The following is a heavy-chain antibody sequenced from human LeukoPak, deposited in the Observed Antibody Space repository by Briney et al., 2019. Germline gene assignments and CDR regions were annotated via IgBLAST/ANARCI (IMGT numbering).Heavy chain of an antibody. D-gene: IGHD3-22*01. Sequence: PGGSLRLSCAASGFTFSTYSMNWVRQAPGKGLEWVSAISGSSRYIYYADSVKGRFTMSRDNAKNSLYLQMNSLRAEDTALYYCARAKDYDSSDYNYVFGIVDYWGQGTLVTVSS. J-gene: IGHJ4*02. CDR2: ISGSSRYI. V-gene: IGHV3-21*01. CDR3: ARAKDYDSSDYNYVFGIVDY. CDR1: GFTFSTYS.